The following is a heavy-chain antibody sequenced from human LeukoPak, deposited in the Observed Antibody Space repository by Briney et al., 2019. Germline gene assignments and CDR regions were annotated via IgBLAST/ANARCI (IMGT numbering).Heavy chain of an antibody. CDR3: ARGPYVWGSYRTFDY. CDR2: IYYSGST. V-gene: IGHV4-39*01. D-gene: IGHD3-16*02. J-gene: IGHJ4*02. Sequence: SETLSLTCTVSGGSISSSSYYWGWIRQPPGKGLEWIGSIYYSGSTYYNPSLKSRVTISVDTSKNQFSLKLSSVTAADTAVYYRARGPYVWGSYRTFDYWGQGTLVTVSS. CDR1: GGSISSSSYY.